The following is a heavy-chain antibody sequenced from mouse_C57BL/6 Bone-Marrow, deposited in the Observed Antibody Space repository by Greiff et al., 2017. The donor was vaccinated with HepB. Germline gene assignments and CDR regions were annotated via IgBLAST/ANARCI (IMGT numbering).Heavy chain of an antibody. J-gene: IGHJ1*03. V-gene: IGHV1-83*01. CDR1: YTFTDYYM. CDR3: RFPDGPPSYWYFDV. D-gene: IGHD2-3*01. Sequence: VQLQQSGPELVKPGASVKMSCKASGYTFTDYYMHWVKQKPGKGLEWIGEIYPGSGNTYYNEKFKGKATLTADTSSSTAYMQLSSLTSEDSAVYFCARFPDGPPSYWYFDVWGTGTTVTVSS. CDR2: YPGSGNTY.